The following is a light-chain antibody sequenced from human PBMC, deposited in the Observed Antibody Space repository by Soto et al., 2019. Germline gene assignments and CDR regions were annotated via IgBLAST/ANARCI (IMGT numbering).Light chain of an antibody. CDR1: QSVSSY. V-gene: IGKV3-11*01. J-gene: IGKJ4*01. CDR2: DAS. Sequence: EIVLTQSPATLSLPPGERATLSCRASQSVSSYLAWYQQKPGQAPRLLIYDASNRATGIPARFSGSGSGTDFTLTISSLEPEDFAVYYCQQYNSWPLTFGGGTKVDIK. CDR3: QQYNSWPLT.